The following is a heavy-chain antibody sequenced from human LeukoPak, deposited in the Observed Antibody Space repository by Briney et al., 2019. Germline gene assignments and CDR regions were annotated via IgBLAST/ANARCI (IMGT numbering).Heavy chain of an antibody. V-gene: IGHV3-7*01. D-gene: IGHD3-10*02. CDR3: AELGITMIGGV. Sequence: AGFLTLSCVASRFTFSSYWMHWVRQAPGKGLEWVANIKQDGSEKYYVDSVKGRFTISRDNAKNSLYLQMNSLRAEDTAVYYCAELGITMIGGVWGKGTTVTISS. CDR2: IKQDGSEK. CDR1: RFTFSSYW. J-gene: IGHJ6*04.